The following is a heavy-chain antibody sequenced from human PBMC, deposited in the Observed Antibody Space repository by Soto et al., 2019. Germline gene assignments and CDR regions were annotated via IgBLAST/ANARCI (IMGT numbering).Heavy chain of an antibody. CDR1: GFTFSSYS. V-gene: IGHV3-48*01. J-gene: IGHJ4*02. CDR3: ARDKGRSPLDY. D-gene: IGHD2-15*01. Sequence: GSLRLSCAASGFTFSSYSMNWVRQAPGKGLEWVSYISSSSNTIYYADSVKGRFTISRDNAKNSLYLQMNSLRAEDTAVYYCARDKGRSPLDYWGQGTLVTVSS. CDR2: ISSSSNTI.